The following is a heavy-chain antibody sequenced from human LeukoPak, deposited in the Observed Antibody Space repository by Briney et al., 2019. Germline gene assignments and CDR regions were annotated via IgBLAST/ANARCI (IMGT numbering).Heavy chain of an antibody. D-gene: IGHD2-2*01. J-gene: IGHJ4*02. V-gene: IGHV4-61*08. CDR2: IYYSGST. CDR3: ARRYCSSTSCPLDY. CDR1: GGSISSGGYY. Sequence: PSETLSLTCTVSGGSISSGGYYWSWIRQPPGKGLEWIGYIYYSGSTNYNPSLKSRVTISVDTSKNQFSLKLSSVTAADTAVYYCARRYCSSTSCPLDYWGQGTLVTVSS.